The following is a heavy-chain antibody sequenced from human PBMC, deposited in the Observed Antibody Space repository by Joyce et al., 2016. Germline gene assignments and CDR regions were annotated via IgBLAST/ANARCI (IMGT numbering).Heavy chain of an antibody. V-gene: IGHV3-30*18. J-gene: IGHJ3*01. D-gene: IGHD4-17*01. CDR2: TSYDGSSK. CDR3: AKDLSNDYGLAFDL. Sequence: QAQLVESGGGVVQPGASLRLSCAASGFTFSSFARHWVRQAPDRGLEWVAITSYDGSSKYSADSVKGRFTISRDNSKNTLYLQMNSLTTEDTAMYYCAKDLSNDYGLAFDLWGQGTLVTVSS. CDR1: GFTFSSFA.